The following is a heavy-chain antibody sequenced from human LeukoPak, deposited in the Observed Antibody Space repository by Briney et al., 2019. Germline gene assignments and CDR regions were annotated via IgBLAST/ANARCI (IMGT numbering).Heavy chain of an antibody. Sequence: GGSLRLSCAASGFTFSSYEMNWVRQAPGKGLQWVSYISSSGSTIYYADSVKGRFTISRDNAKNSMYLQMNRVRAADTSVYYCVELGITMIGGIWGKGTTVTISS. D-gene: IGHD3-10*02. CDR3: VELGITMIGGI. CDR2: ISSSGSTI. CDR1: GFTFSSYE. V-gene: IGHV3-48*03. J-gene: IGHJ6*04.